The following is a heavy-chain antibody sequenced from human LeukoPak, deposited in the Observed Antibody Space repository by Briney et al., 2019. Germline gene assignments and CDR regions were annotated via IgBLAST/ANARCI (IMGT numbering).Heavy chain of an antibody. CDR2: ISRSGRTI. CDR1: GFTFSGYE. D-gene: IGHD5-12*01. CDR3: ARVYSGSWYFDL. Sequence: PGGSLRLSCAASGFTFSGYEMNWVRQAPGKGLEWVSYISRSGRTIYDADSVKGRFTIPRDNAKNSLYLQMNSLRAEDTAVYYCARVYSGSWYFDLWGRGTLVTVSS. V-gene: IGHV3-48*03. J-gene: IGHJ2*01.